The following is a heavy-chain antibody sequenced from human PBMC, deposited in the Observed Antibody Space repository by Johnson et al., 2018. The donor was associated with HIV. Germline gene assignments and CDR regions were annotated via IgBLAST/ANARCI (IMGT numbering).Heavy chain of an antibody. CDR1: GFTFSRYW. Sequence: VQLVESGGGLIQPGGSLRLSCAASGFTFSRYWMHWVRQAPGKGLVWVSRINSDGSSTNYADSVKGRFTISRDNSKNTLYLQMNSLRAEDTAVYYCARLKNGAFDIWGQGTMVTVSS. CDR2: INSDGSST. D-gene: IGHD2-8*01. V-gene: IGHV3-74*02. J-gene: IGHJ3*02. CDR3: ARLKNGAFDI.